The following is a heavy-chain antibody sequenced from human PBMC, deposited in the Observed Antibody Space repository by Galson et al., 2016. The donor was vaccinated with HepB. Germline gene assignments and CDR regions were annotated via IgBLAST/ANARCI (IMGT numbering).Heavy chain of an antibody. CDR1: GFSLSTNGVG. Sequence: PALVTPTQTLTPTFTFSGFSLSTNGVGMGWVRRSPGTVLEGPALIYWTDNTRSPSSLNDRLTIPKDTSKNQVVLTMTNMDPVDTATYYCVRRRWDYNPYFDYWGQGTPVTVSS. V-gene: IGHV2-5*01. CDR2: IYWTDNT. D-gene: IGHD4-11*01. J-gene: IGHJ4*02. CDR3: VRRRWDYNPYFDY.